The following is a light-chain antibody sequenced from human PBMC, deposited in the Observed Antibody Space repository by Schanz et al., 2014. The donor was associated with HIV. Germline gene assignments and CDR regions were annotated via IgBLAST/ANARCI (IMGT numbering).Light chain of an antibody. Sequence: EIVLTQSPVILSLSPGERATLSCRASQTVSSNSLGWYQQKRGQVPRLLIYSASRRANGIPDRFSGSGSGTDFTLTISRLEPEDFAVYYCQQRSNWPPGYTFGQGTKLEIK. CDR2: SAS. CDR1: QTVSSNS. J-gene: IGKJ2*01. CDR3: QQRSNWPPGYT. V-gene: IGKV3D-20*02.